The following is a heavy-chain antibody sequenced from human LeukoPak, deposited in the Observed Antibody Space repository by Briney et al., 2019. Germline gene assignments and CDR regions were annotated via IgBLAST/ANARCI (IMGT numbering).Heavy chain of an antibody. CDR3: ARGRIAVAGTSYNWFDP. D-gene: IGHD6-19*01. J-gene: IGHJ5*02. Sequence: SETLSLTCTVSGGSISSYYWSWIRQPPGKGLEWIGYIYYSGSTNYNPSLKSRVTISVDTSKNQFSLKLSSVTAADTAVYYCARGRIAVAGTSYNWFDPWGQGTLVTVSS. CDR1: GGSISSYY. V-gene: IGHV4-59*12. CDR2: IYYSGST.